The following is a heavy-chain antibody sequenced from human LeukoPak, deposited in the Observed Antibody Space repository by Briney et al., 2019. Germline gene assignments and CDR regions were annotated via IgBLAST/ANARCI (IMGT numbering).Heavy chain of an antibody. Sequence: ASVKVSCKASGYTFTGYYMHWVRQAPGQGLEWMGWINPNSGGTNYAQKLQGRVTMTTDTSTSTAYMGLRSLRSDDTAVYYCARDSHQGMSYYDFWSGVKYWGQGTLVTISS. J-gene: IGHJ4*02. V-gene: IGHV1-2*02. CDR3: ARDSHQGMSYYDFWSGVKY. CDR2: INPNSGGT. CDR1: GYTFTGYY. D-gene: IGHD3-3*01.